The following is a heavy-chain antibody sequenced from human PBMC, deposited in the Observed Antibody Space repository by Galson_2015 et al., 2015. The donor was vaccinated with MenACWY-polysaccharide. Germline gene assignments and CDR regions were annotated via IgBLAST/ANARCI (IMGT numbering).Heavy chain of an antibody. D-gene: IGHD6-19*01. CDR3: TTYSQKAGIVVAGSFQC. V-gene: IGHV3-15*01. CDR1: GFTFSYAW. Sequence: SLRLSCAASGFTFSYAWMSWVRQAPGQGLEWVGRIKSKTDGGTTDYAAHVKGRFTVSRDDSRNSLYLQMNSLKIEDTDVYYCTTYSQKAGIVVAGSFQCWGQGTLVTVSS. CDR2: IKSKTDGGTT. J-gene: IGHJ4*02.